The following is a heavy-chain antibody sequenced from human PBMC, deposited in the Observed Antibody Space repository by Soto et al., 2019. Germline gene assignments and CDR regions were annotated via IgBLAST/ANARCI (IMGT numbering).Heavy chain of an antibody. CDR2: MHHSGKT. Sequence: QVQLQESGPGLVKPSGTLSLACAVSGDSIRGPYWWTWVRQSPGKGLEWIAEMHHSGKTYYNPSLNGRVTISVDTSKNEFFLNLISMTAADTAVYYCARDADLSSGDFEFWAYDIWGQGTMVIVSS. J-gene: IGHJ3*02. D-gene: IGHD3-10*01. CDR3: ARDADLSSGDFEFWAYDI. CDR1: GDSIRGPYW. V-gene: IGHV4-4*02.